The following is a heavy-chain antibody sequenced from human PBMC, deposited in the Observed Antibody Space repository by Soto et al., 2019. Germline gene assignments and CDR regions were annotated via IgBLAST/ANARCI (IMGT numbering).Heavy chain of an antibody. Sequence: QVQLQQWGAGLLKPSETLSLTCAVYGGSFSGYYWSWIRQPPGKGLEWIGEINHSGSTNYNPSLTSRVTISVHTSKNQFPLKLSSVTAADTAVYYCARGVGVGATRAWFDPWGQGTLVTVSS. J-gene: IGHJ5*02. CDR3: ARGVGVGATRAWFDP. D-gene: IGHD1-26*01. CDR2: INHSGST. CDR1: GGSFSGYY. V-gene: IGHV4-34*01.